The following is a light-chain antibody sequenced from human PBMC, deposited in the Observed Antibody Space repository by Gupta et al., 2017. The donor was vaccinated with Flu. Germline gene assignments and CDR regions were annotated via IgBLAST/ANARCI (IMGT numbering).Light chain of an antibody. CDR3: QQYHYTPFI. CDR2: WAS. CDR1: HNLLYSPNNKND. V-gene: IGKV4-1*01. Sequence: NCKSSHNLLYSPNNKNDVAWYQQKPGQPPTLLIYWASTRESGIPDRFSGSGSETDFTLTISSLQAEDLAVYYCQQYHYTPFIFGQGTNLEIK. J-gene: IGKJ2*01.